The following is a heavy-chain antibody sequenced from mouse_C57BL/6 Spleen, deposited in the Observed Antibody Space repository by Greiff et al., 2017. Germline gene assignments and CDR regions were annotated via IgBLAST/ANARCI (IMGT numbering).Heavy chain of an antibody. CDR2: INPNYGTT. V-gene: IGHV1-39*01. D-gene: IGHD1-1*01. CDR1: GYSFTDYN. CDR3: ARGTTVVATPYFDY. J-gene: IGHJ2*01. Sequence: VQLQQSGPELVKPGASVKISCTASGYSFTDYNMNWVKQSNGKSLEWIGVINPNYGTTSYNQKFKGKATLTVDQSSSTAYMQLNSLTSEDSAVYYCARGTTVVATPYFDYWGQGTTLTVSS.